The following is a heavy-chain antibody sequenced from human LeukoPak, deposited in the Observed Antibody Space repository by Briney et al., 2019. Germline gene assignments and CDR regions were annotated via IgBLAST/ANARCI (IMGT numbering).Heavy chain of an antibody. D-gene: IGHD3-10*01. CDR1: GFTFSSYA. CDR3: AKSLIPRPRSRPAAGYYFDY. V-gene: IGHV3-23*01. Sequence: GGSLRLFCAASGFTFSSYAMSWVRQAPGKGLEWVSAISGSGGSTYYADSVKGRFTISRDNSKNTLYLQMNSLRAEDTAVYYCAKSLIPRPRSRPAAGYYFDYWGQGTLVTVSS. J-gene: IGHJ4*02. CDR2: ISGSGGST.